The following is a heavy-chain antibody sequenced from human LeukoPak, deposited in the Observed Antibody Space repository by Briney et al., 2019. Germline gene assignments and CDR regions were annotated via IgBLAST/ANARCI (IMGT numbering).Heavy chain of an antibody. J-gene: IGHJ4*02. D-gene: IGHD6-19*01. V-gene: IGHV3-30*03. CDR3: ARDSGWYGSLDS. CDR2: ISYDGSNK. Sequence: GGSLRLSCAASGFTFSSYGMQWVRQAPGKGREWVAVISYDGSNKYYADSVKGRFTISRDNAKNSLYLQMNSLRVEDTAVYYCARDSGWYGSLDSWGQGTLVTVSS. CDR1: GFTFSSYG.